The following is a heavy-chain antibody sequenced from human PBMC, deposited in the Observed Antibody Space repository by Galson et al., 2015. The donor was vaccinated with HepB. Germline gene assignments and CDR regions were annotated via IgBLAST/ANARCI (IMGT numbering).Heavy chain of an antibody. J-gene: IGHJ5*02. Sequence: QSGAEVKKPGESLRISCKGSGYSFTSYWISWVRQMPGKGLEWMGRIDPSDSYTNYSPSFQGHVTISADKSISTAYLQWSSLKASDTAMYYCARGGNHYYGSGSRNWFDPWGQGTLVTVSS. D-gene: IGHD3-10*01. V-gene: IGHV5-10-1*01. CDR1: GYSFTSYW. CDR2: IDPSDSYT. CDR3: ARGGNHYYGSGSRNWFDP.